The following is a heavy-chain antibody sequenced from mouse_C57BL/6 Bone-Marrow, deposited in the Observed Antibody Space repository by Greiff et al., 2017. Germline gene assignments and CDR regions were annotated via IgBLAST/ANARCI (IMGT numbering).Heavy chain of an antibody. J-gene: IGHJ2*01. V-gene: IGHV1-59*01. CDR2: IDPSDSYT. D-gene: IGHD1-1*01. CDR3: ARIDGKGY. Sequence: QVQLQQPGAELVRPGTSVKLSCKASGYTFTSYWMHWVKQRPGQGLEWIGVIDPSDSYTNYNQKFKGKATLTVDTASSTAYMQLSSLTSEDSAVYYCARIDGKGYWGQGTTRTVSS. CDR1: GYTFTSYW.